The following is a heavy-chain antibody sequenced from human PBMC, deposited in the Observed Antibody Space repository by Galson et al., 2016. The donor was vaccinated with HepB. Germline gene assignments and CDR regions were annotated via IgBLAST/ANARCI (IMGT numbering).Heavy chain of an antibody. CDR1: GGSITNYW. J-gene: IGHJ5*02. Sequence: SETLSLTCTVTGGSITNYWWSWVRQPPGKGLEWIGHVYHNGDTNYSPSLGSRITISVDPSRNHFSLTVNSVTAADTAMYYYVRDSHYYPSGSFEDWFDPWGQGTLVTVSS. CDR3: VRDSHYYPSGSFEDWFDP. V-gene: IGHV4-59*01. CDR2: VYHNGDT. D-gene: IGHD3-10*01.